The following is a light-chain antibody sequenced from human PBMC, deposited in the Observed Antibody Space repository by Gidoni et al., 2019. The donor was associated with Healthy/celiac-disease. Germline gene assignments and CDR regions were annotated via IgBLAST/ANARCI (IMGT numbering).Light chain of an antibody. Sequence: VIWLTQSPSLLSASTGDRVTISCRLSQSISSYLDWYQQKPGKAPELLIYAASTLQSGVPSRFSGSGSGTDFTLTISCLQSEDFATYYCQQYYSTPPAFGQGTKVEIK. CDR2: AAS. CDR1: QSISSY. V-gene: IGKV1D-8*01. CDR3: QQYYSTPPA. J-gene: IGKJ1*01.